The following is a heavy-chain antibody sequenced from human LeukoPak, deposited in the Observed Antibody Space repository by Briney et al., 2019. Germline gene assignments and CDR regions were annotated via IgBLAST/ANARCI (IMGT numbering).Heavy chain of an antibody. J-gene: IGHJ3*02. CDR1: AYTFTRYG. CDR2: IGAYNGNT. V-gene: IGHV1-18*01. D-gene: IGHD2-2*01. CDR3: ARQSYCTSTNCYAPRDDAFDI. Sequence: ASVKVSCKASAYTFTRYGISWVRQAPGQGLEWMGWIGAYNGNTNYARNLQGRVTMTTETSTSTAYMELRSLTSDDTAVYYCARQSYCTSTNCYAPRDDAFDIWGQGTMVTVSS.